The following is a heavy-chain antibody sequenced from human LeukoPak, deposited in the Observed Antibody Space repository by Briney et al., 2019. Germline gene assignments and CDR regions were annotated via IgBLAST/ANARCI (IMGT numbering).Heavy chain of an antibody. CDR3: ARDSTMIVVGNAFDI. V-gene: IGHV3-21*01. J-gene: IGHJ3*02. CDR1: GVTFSSYS. Sequence: GGCLRLSCAASGVTFSSYSMNWVRQAPGKGREGGSSISSSSSYIYYPDSVKGRFTISRDNAKNSLYLQMNSLRAEDTAVYYCARDSTMIVVGNAFDIWGQGTMVTVSS. D-gene: IGHD3-22*01. CDR2: ISSSSSYI.